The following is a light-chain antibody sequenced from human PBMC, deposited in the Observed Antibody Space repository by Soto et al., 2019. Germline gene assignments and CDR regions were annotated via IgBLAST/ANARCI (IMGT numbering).Light chain of an antibody. CDR2: KVS. J-gene: IGKJ1*01. Sequence: DVVMTQSPLSLPVTLGQPASISCRSSQSPLYSDGNTYLSWFQQRPGQSPRRLTYKVSNRDSGVPDRFRGSGSGTDFTLKISRVEAEDVGVYYCMQGTHWPWTFGQGTKVEIK. V-gene: IGKV2-30*01. CDR3: MQGTHWPWT. CDR1: QSPLYSDGNTY.